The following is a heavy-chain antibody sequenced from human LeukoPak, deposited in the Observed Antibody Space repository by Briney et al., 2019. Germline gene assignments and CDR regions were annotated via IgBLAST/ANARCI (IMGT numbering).Heavy chain of an antibody. D-gene: IGHD2-2*01. CDR1: GYTFTIYG. Sequence: ASVNVSYRASGYTFTIYGISWVRQAPGQGREWMGWISAYNDNTNYAQKLQGRVTMTTDTSTSTAYMELRSLRSDDTAVYYCARDHLRYCSSTSCYTPLQMEGYYMDVWGKGTTVTVSS. CDR2: ISAYNDNT. V-gene: IGHV1-18*01. CDR3: ARDHLRYCSSTSCYTPLQMEGYYMDV. J-gene: IGHJ6*03.